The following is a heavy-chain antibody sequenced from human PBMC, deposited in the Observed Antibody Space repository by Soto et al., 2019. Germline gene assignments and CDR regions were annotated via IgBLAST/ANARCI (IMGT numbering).Heavy chain of an antibody. CDR2: MNPNSGNT. V-gene: IGHV1-8*01. D-gene: IGHD1-7*01. J-gene: IGHJ6*02. CDR3: ASCQLELRGYYGMDV. CDR1: GYTFTSYD. Sequence: ASVKVSCKASGYTFTSYDINWVRQATGQGLEWMGWMNPNSGNTGYAQKFQGRVTMTRNTSISTAYMELSSLRSEDTAVYYCASCQLELRGYYGMDVWGQGTTVTVSS.